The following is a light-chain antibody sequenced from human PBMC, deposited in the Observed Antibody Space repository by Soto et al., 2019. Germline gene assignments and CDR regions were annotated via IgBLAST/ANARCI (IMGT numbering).Light chain of an antibody. J-gene: IGKJ5*01. V-gene: IGKV3-20*01. CDR1: QSVSNNF. CDR2: GAS. Sequence: EIVLKHSPCTLSFSPCDRPTLYCMPGQSVSNNFLAWYQQKPGQAPRLLIYGASNRATGIPDRFSGSGSGTDFTLTISRLEPEDFAVYFCQQYSDLPMTFGQGTRLEI. CDR3: QQYSDLPMT.